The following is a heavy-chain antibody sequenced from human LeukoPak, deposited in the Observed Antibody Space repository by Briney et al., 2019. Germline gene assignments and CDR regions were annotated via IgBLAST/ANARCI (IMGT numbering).Heavy chain of an antibody. CDR2: ISSSSTTI. Sequence: GGSLRLSCAASGFSLNTYSMNWVRQAPGKGLEWVSYISSSSTTIYYADSVKGRFTISRDNAKNSVYLQMNSLRAEDTAVYHCAAGGDYYYHMDXXGXXTTXTV. J-gene: IGHJ6*03. CDR3: AAGGDYYYHMDX. V-gene: IGHV3-48*04. D-gene: IGHD3-10*01. CDR1: GFSLNTYS.